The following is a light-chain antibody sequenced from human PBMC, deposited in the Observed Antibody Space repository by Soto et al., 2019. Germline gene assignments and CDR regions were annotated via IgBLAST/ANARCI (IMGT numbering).Light chain of an antibody. V-gene: IGKV3-15*01. CDR1: QSISDT. J-gene: IGKJ1*01. CDR3: QQYNNWPWT. CDR2: SAS. Sequence: EILMTQSPATLSVSPGGRATLSCRASQSISDTLAWYQQKPGQAPRLLIYSASRRATGFPGRFSGSGSGTDFTLTISSLQSEDLAVYYCQQYNNWPWTFGQGTKVEIK.